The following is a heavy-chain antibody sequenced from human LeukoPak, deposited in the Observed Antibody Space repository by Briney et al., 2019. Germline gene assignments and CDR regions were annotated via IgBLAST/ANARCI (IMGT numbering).Heavy chain of an antibody. Sequence: GGSLRLSCVASGFTFSNYWMSWVRQAPGKGLEWVGNIKQDGSEKYYVDSVKGRFTISRDNAKNSLYLQMNSLRAEDTAVYYCARYGSIVAAGTFDYWGQGTLVTVSS. CDR2: IKQDGSEK. CDR1: GFTFSNYW. J-gene: IGHJ4*02. D-gene: IGHD6-13*01. V-gene: IGHV3-7*04. CDR3: ARYGSIVAAGTFDY.